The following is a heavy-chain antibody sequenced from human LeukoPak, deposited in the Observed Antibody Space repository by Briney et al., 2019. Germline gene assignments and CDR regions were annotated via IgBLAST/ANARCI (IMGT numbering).Heavy chain of an antibody. CDR2: IYTSGST. Sequence: SETLSLTCTVAGGSLSSSYWNWIRQPPGKGLEWIGRIYTSGSTNYNPSLKSRVTISVDTSKNQFSLKLSSVTAADTAVYYCAREDGAGSSSWYVPYYYYYYMDVWGKGTTVTVSS. CDR3: AREDGAGSSSWYVPYYYYYYMDV. V-gene: IGHV4-4*08. CDR1: GGSLSSSY. J-gene: IGHJ6*03. D-gene: IGHD6-13*01.